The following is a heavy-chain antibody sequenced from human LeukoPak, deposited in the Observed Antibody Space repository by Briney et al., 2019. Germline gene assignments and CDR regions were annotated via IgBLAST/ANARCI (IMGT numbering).Heavy chain of an antibody. CDR3: ATRNYYDSRGYYYYYFDF. J-gene: IGHJ4*02. Sequence: PGGSLRLSCAVSGFTFSSHAMSWVRQAPGKGLEWLSGISSSGDAISHADSVRGRFSISRDNSRNTLYLQINSLRVEDTAAYYCATRNYYDSRGYYYYYFDFWGQGTLVTVSS. V-gene: IGHV3-23*01. D-gene: IGHD3-22*01. CDR1: GFTFSSHA. CDR2: ISSSGDAI.